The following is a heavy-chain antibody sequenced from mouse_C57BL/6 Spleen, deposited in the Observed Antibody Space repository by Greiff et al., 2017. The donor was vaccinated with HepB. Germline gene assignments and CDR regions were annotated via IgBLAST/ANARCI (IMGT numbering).Heavy chain of an antibody. J-gene: IGHJ1*03. Sequence: EVKLVESGGGLVKPGGSLKLSCAASGFTFSSYTMSWVRQTPEKRLEWVATISGGGGNTYYPDSVKGRFTISRDNAKNTLYLQMSSLRSEDTALYYCARLGSRHWYFDVWGTGTTVTVSS. CDR2: ISGGGGNT. V-gene: IGHV5-9*01. CDR3: ARLGSRHWYFDV. CDR1: GFTFSSYT. D-gene: IGHD1-1*01.